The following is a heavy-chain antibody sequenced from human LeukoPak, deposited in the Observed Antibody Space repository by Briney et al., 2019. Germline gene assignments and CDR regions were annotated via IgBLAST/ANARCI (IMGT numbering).Heavy chain of an antibody. CDR3: AKDLMVYAPYYYYYMDV. CDR2: ISYDGSNK. V-gene: IGHV3-30*18. J-gene: IGHJ6*03. D-gene: IGHD2-8*02. CDR1: GFTFSSYG. Sequence: PGGSLRLSCAASGFTFSSYGMHWVRQAPGKGLEWVAVISYDGSNKYYADSVKGRFTISRDNSKNTLYLQMNSLRAEDTAVYYCAKDLMVYAPYYYYYMDVWGKGTTVTVSS.